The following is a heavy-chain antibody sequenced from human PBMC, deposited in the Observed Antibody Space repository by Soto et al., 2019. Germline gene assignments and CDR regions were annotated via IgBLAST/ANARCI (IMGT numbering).Heavy chain of an antibody. Sequence: GASVKVSCKTFGGTFSNYAISWVRQAPGQGLEWIGGIMPMYNRTDYAQKFQGRVTISADESTSTAYMDLRSLTSEDTAVYFCARDGPPRTFDYWGQGTQVTVSS. CDR3: ARDGPPRTFDY. CDR1: GGTFSNYA. CDR2: IMPMYNRT. J-gene: IGHJ4*02. V-gene: IGHV1-69*13.